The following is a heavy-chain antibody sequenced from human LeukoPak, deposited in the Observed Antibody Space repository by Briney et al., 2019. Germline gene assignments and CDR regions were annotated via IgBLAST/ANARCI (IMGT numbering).Heavy chain of an antibody. J-gene: IGHJ4*02. CDR3: ARVVYYGSGNYFDY. CDR2: NDRSGTT. CDR1: GGSFSGYH. Sequence: SETLSLTCTVYGGSFSGYHWSWIRQPPGKGLEWIGENDRSGTTNYNPSLKSRVTISVDTTMNHFSLKLSSVTAADTAVYYCARVVYYGSGNYFDYWGQGTLVTVSS. D-gene: IGHD3-10*01. V-gene: IGHV4-34*01.